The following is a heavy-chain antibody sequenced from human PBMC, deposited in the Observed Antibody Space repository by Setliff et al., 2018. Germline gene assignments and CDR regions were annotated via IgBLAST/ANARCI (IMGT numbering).Heavy chain of an antibody. V-gene: IGHV1-69*06. CDR3: ARELRSPYWHLDS. CDR1: GYMFKSHG. Sequence: GASVKVSCKASGYMFKSHGINWMRQAPGQGFEWMGGIIPLLETAKYAQKFQGRVTITADKSTSTGYMELSSLRSEDTAMYYCARELRSPYWHLDSWGQGTQVTVSS. D-gene: IGHD3-16*01. J-gene: IGHJ5*01. CDR2: IIPLLETA.